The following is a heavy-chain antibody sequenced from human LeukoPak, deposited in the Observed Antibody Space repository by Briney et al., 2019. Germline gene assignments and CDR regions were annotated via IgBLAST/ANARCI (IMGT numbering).Heavy chain of an antibody. J-gene: IGHJ5*02. CDR2: IKKDGSEK. CDR3: ARDPHTTKYNWFDR. Sequence: GGSLRLSCAVSGFTFTNYWMSWVRQAPGEGLEWAANIKKDGSEKNYVDSVKGRFTISRDNAQNLLYLQMNSLRVDDTAVYYCARDPHTTKYNWFDRWGQGTLVTVSS. V-gene: IGHV3-7*01. D-gene: IGHD1-26*01. CDR1: GFTFTNYW.